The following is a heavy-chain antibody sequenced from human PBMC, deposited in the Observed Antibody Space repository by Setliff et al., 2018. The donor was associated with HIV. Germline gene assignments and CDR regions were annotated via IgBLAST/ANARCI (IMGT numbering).Heavy chain of an antibody. CDR3: ARDYFDSSAYHYGFGAFDI. J-gene: IGHJ3*02. Sequence: ASVKVSCKASGYTFTSYYSHWVRQAPGQGLEWMGMINPSGGSASYAQKFQGRVTMSRDTSTSTVYMELSSLRSEDTAVYYCARDYFDSSAYHYGFGAFDIWGQGTMGTVSS. V-gene: IGHV1-46*01. CDR2: INPSGGSA. D-gene: IGHD3-22*01. CDR1: GYTFTSYY.